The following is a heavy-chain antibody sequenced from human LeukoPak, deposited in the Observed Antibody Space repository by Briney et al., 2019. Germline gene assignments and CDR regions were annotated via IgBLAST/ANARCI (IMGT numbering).Heavy chain of an antibody. CDR3: ARYCSGGSCSYFDY. Sequence: GASVKVSCKASGYTFTGYYMHWVRQAPGQGLEWMGWINPNSGGTNYAQKFQGRVTMTRDTSISTAYMELSRLRSDDTAVYYCARYCSGGSCSYFDYWGQGTQVTVSS. V-gene: IGHV1-2*02. D-gene: IGHD2-15*01. CDR1: GYTFTGYY. J-gene: IGHJ4*02. CDR2: INPNSGGT.